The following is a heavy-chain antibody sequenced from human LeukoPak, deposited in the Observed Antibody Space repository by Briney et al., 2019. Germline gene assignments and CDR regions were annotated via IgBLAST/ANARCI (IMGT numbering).Heavy chain of an antibody. CDR3: ARERAPPYSSGWNDY. V-gene: IGHV1-69*05. J-gene: IGHJ4*02. CDR1: GGTFSSYA. D-gene: IGHD6-19*01. Sequence: ASVKVSCKASGGTFSSYAISWVRQAPGQGLEWMGRIIPIFGTANYAQKFQGRVTITTDESTSTAYMELSSLRSEDTAVYYCARERAPPYSSGWNDYWGQGTLVTVSS. CDR2: IIPIFGTA.